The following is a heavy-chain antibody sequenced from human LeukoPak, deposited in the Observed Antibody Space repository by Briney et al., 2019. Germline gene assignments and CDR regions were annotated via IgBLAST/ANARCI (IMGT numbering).Heavy chain of an antibody. Sequence: SETLSLTCTVSGGSISTYYWSWIRQPPGKGLEWIGYISYSGNANYNPSLKSRVSLSVDTSKTQFSLRLSSVTAADTAVYYCAADYGDPDTLDYWGQGTLVTVSS. CDR1: GGSISTYY. J-gene: IGHJ4*02. CDR2: ISYSGNA. CDR3: AADYGDPDTLDY. V-gene: IGHV4-59*01. D-gene: IGHD4/OR15-4a*01.